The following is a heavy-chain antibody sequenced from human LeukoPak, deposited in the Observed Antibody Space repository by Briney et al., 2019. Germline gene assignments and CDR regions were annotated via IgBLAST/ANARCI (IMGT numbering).Heavy chain of an antibody. V-gene: IGHV3-53*01. D-gene: IGHD1-26*01. CDR3: ARVWELSFDH. CDR1: GFTVSTDH. J-gene: IGHJ4*02. CDR2: SYSGGSR. Sequence: GGSLRLSCAASGFTVSTDHMSWVRQAPGKGLEWVAVSYSGGSRHYAESVKGRFTISRDNSKNTLYLQMNSLRAEDTALYYRARVWELSFDHWGQGTLVTVSS.